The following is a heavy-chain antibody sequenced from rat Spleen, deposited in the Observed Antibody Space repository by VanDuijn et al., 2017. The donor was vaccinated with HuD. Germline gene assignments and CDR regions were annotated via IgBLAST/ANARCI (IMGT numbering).Heavy chain of an antibody. CDR2: ISYEGSST. D-gene: IGHD1-11*01. V-gene: IGHV5-22*01. CDR3: ARHEDYGGYSKDYFEY. CDR1: GFTFSDYY. Sequence: EVRLVESGGLLVQPGRSMKVSCAASGFTFSDYYMAWVRQAPKKGLEWVASISYEGSSTYYGDSVKDRFTISRDNAKSTLYLQMISLRSEDTATYYCARHEDYGGYSKDYFEYWGQGVMVTVSS. J-gene: IGHJ2*01.